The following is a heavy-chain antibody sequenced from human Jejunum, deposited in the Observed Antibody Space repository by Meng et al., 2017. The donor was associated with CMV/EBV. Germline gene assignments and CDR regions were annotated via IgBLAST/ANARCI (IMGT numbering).Heavy chain of an antibody. Sequence: FISCYYWSWIRQPPGKGLEWLGYMYYSGKPTYNPSLESRVTLSLDTSKNQFSLNLRSVTAADTAVYYCSRVGKDRSGGDCSFDHWGQGTLVTVSS. J-gene: IGHJ4*02. CDR2: MYYSGKP. CDR3: SRVGKDRSGGDCSFDH. D-gene: IGHD2-21*01. CDR1: FISCYY. V-gene: IGHV4-59*01.